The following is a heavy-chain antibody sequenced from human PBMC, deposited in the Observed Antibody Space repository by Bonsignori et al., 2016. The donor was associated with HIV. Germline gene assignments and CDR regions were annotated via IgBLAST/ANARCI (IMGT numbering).Heavy chain of an antibody. J-gene: IGHJ4*02. Sequence: WIRQPPGKGLEWLGYIYYSGSTNYNPSLKSRVTISVDTSKNQFSLKLTSVTPADAAVYYCARGEPGYYFDYWGQGTLVTVSS. CDR3: ARGEPGYYFDY. V-gene: IGHV4-59*01. CDR2: IYYSGST. D-gene: IGHD1-26*01.